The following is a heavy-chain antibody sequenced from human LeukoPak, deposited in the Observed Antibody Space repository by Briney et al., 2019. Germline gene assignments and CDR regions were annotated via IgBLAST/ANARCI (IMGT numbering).Heavy chain of an antibody. D-gene: IGHD3-10*01. CDR3: ARGAVRGGTNFDY. J-gene: IGHJ4*02. CDR2: AYYRSKWYI. CDR1: GDTLSGSPTV. V-gene: IGHV6-1*01. Sequence: PSQTLSLSCAISGDTLSGSPTVWDWLRQSPSRGLEWLGSAYYRSKWYIEYAVSVNGRLTITIDTSKNQFSLHLNSVTPEDTAVYYCARGAVRGGTNFDYWGQGTLGTVSS.